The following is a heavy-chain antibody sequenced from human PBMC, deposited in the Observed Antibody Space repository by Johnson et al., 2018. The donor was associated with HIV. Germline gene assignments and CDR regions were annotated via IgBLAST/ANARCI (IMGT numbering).Heavy chain of an antibody. CDR2: ISGSGGST. V-gene: IGHV3-23*04. J-gene: IGHJ3*01. Sequence: VYLVESGGGLVQPGGSLRLSCAASGFTFSSYAMSWVRQAPGKGLEWVSAISGSGGSTYYADSVKGRFTISRDNSKNTLYLQMNSLRAEDTAVYYCAKDLAAYSSFWPPAFDVWGQGTMVTVSS. CDR3: AKDLAAYSSFWPPAFDV. CDR1: GFTFSSYA. D-gene: IGHD6-6*01.